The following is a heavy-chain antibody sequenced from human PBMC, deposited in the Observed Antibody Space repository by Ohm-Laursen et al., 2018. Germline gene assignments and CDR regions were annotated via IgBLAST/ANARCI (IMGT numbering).Heavy chain of an antibody. CDR1: GFTFDDYA. J-gene: IGHJ4*02. D-gene: IGHD2-15*01. CDR2: ISWNSGSI. CDR3: ARGSGEYVYY. V-gene: IGHV3-9*01. Sequence: SLRLSCSASGFTFDDYAMHWVRHVPGKGLEWVSGISWNSGSIGYADSVKGRFTISRDNAKNSLYLQMNSLRAEDTAVYYCARGSGEYVYYWGQGTLVTVSS.